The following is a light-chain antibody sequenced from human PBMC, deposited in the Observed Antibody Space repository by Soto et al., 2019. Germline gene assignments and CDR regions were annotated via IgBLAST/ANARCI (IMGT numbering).Light chain of an antibody. CDR2: GAS. V-gene: IGKV3-20*01. Sequence: EIVLTQSPGTLSLSPGERATLSCRASQGLSSSYLAWYQHKPGQAPRLLIYGASGRATGIQDRFSGSGSGTDFTLTISRLEPEDFAVYYCQQYGSSTGTFGQGTKVEI. J-gene: IGKJ1*01. CDR3: QQYGSSTGT. CDR1: QGLSSSY.